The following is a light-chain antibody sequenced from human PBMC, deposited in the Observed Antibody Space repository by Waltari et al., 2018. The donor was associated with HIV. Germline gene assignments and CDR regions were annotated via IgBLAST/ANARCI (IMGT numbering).Light chain of an antibody. V-gene: IGLV1-40*01. Sequence: QSVLTQPPSISGAPGQRVTLSCTRSRSNIGAGYDAHWYQQLPGKAPTLLIYDSRDRPSGVRDRFSGSKSGTSASLAITGLQAEDEADYYCQSYDNNLSVWMFGGGTKLTVL. CDR3: QSYDNNLSVWM. CDR1: RSNIGAGYD. CDR2: DSR. J-gene: IGLJ3*02.